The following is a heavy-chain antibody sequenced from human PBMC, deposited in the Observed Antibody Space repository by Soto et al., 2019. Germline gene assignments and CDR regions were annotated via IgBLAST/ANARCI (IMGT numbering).Heavy chain of an antibody. D-gene: IGHD5-12*01. CDR3: TTDIVATTYDFDTFEDFDY. V-gene: IGHV3-15*07. Sequence: EVQLVESGGVLVKPGGSLRLSCAASGFTFSNAWMNWVRQAPGKGLEWVGRINSKTDGGTTDYAAPVKGRFTISRDDSKNTLYLQMNSLKTEDTAVYYCTTDIVATTYDFDTFEDFDYWGPGTLVTVSS. CDR1: GFTFSNAW. CDR2: INSKTDGGTT. J-gene: IGHJ4*02.